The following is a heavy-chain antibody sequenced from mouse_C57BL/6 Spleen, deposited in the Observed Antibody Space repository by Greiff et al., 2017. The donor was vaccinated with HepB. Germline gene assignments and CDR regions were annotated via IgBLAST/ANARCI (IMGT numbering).Heavy chain of an antibody. Sequence: QVQLQQSGAELARPGASVKLSCKASGYTFTSYGISWVKQRTGQGLEWSGEIYPRSGNTYYNEKFKGKATLTADKSSSTAYMELRSLTSEDSAVYFCANYDYGFYAMDYWGQGTSVTVSS. CDR3: ANYDYGFYAMDY. D-gene: IGHD2-4*01. V-gene: IGHV1-81*01. J-gene: IGHJ4*01. CDR1: GYTFTSYG. CDR2: IYPRSGNT.